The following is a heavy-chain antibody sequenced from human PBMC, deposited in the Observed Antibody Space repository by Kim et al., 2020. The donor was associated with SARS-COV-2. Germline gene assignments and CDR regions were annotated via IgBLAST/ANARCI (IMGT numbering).Heavy chain of an antibody. D-gene: IGHD1-26*01. CDR2: IWYDGSNK. V-gene: IGHV3-33*01. CDR3: ARDPSPYSGSFWQTRLSMHFDY. CDR1: GFTFSSYG. Sequence: GGSLRLSCAASGFTFSSYGMHWVRQAPGKGLEWVAVIWYDGSNKYYADSVKGRFTISRDNSKNTLYLQMNSLRAEDTAVYYCARDPSPYSGSFWQTRLSMHFDYWGQGTLVTVSS. J-gene: IGHJ4*02.